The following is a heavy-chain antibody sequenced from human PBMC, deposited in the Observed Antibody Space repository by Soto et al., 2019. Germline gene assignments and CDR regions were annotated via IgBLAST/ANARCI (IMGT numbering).Heavy chain of an antibody. D-gene: IGHD6-19*01. J-gene: IGHJ3*02. CDR3: ARTHAAGYSSGWDAFDI. Sequence: GSLRLSCAASGFTFSDHYMDWVRQAPGKGLEWVGRTRNKANSYTTEYAASVKGRFTISRDDSKNSLYLQMNSLKTEDTAVYYCARTHAAGYSSGWDAFDIWGQGTMVTVSS. V-gene: IGHV3-72*01. CDR1: GFTFSDHY. CDR2: TRNKANSYTT.